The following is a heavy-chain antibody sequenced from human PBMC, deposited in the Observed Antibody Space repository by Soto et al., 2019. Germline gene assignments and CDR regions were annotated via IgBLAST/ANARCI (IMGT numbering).Heavy chain of an antibody. V-gene: IGHV3-30-3*01. CDR3: AREGPDAFRSSWHFDY. CDR2: MSFDGITT. Sequence: GGSLRLSCAASGFSFSNFPIHWFRQAPGKGLEWVAVMSFDGITTYYADSVKGRFTVSRDNSQNTLYLRVNSLRDEDTAVYFWAREGPDAFRSSWHFDYWGQGTLVTVSS. D-gene: IGHD3-3*01. CDR1: GFSFSNFP. J-gene: IGHJ4*02.